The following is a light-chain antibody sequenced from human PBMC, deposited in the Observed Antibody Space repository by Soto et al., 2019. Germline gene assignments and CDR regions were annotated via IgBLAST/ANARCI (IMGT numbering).Light chain of an antibody. J-gene: IGKJ4*01. CDR1: QTVSSN. CDR2: DAS. Sequence: EIVMTQSPATLSVSPGERATLSCRASQTVSSNLAWYQQKPGQAPRLLIYDASTRATGIPVRFRGSGSGTEFTLTISSLQSEDSAVYYSHQYNNWLALTLGGGPKVHIK. V-gene: IGKV3-15*01. CDR3: HQYNNWLALT.